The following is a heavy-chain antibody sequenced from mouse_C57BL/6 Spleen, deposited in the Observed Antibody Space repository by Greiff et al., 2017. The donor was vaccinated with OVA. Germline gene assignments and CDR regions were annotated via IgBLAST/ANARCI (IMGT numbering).Heavy chain of an antibody. CDR2: INPGSGNT. J-gene: IGHJ1*03. Sequence: QVQLQQSGAELVRPGASVKLSCKASGYTFTGYYINWVKQRPGQGLEWIARINPGSGNTYYNEKFKGKATLTADKSSSTAYMQLSSLTSEDSAVDFCARPGSSPWDVDVWGTGTTVTVSS. CDR3: ARPGSSPWDVDV. D-gene: IGHD1-1*01. CDR1: GYTFTGYY. V-gene: IGHV1-76*01.